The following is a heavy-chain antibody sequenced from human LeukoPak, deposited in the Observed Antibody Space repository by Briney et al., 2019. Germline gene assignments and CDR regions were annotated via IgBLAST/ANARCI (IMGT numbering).Heavy chain of an antibody. V-gene: IGHV3-11*03. CDR2: ISSSGTYT. D-gene: IGHD4/OR15-4a*01. Sequence: GGSLRLSCAASGFTFSDYYMSWIRQAPGRGLECISYISSSGTYTKYADSVKGRFTISRDNAKNSLYLQMNSLRAEDTAVYYCARTMVSALYYFDCWGQGTLVTVSS. CDR3: ARTMVSALYYFDC. CDR1: GFTFSDYY. J-gene: IGHJ4*02.